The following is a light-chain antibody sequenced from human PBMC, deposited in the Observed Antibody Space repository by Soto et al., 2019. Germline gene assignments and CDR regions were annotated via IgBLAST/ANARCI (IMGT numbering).Light chain of an antibody. V-gene: IGKV3-20*01. CDR1: QSITSSY. CDR2: GAS. CDR3: QQYCSSPRA. Sequence: EIVLTQSPGTLSLSPGERATLSCRASQSITSSYLACYQHKPGQAPRHLIYGASSRATGIPDTFSGRGSGTAYTRTISRLELEDFAVYYYQQYCSSPRAFGQATNVEIK. J-gene: IGKJ1*01.